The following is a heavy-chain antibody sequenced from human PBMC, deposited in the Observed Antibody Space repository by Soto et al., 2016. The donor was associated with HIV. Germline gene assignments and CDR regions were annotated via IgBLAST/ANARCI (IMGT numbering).Heavy chain of an antibody. Sequence: QVQLKESGPGLVKPSETLSLTCTVSGDSISKYYWSWIRQSPTKELEWIGYVGHSGNTNYNPSLKSRLIMSMDTSKNQFSLSLTSVTAADTATYYCARDKYSSGRLDSWGQGTRSSSPQ. J-gene: IGHJ5*01. CDR3: ARDKYSSGRLDS. CDR1: GDSISKYY. D-gene: IGHD6-19*01. CDR2: VGHSGNT. V-gene: IGHV4-59*01.